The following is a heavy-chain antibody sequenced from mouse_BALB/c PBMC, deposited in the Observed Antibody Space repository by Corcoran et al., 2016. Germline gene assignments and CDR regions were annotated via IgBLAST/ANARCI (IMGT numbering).Heavy chain of an antibody. V-gene: IGHV12-3*02. D-gene: IGHD1-1*01. J-gene: IGHJ1*01. CDR3: AGDYYGYWYFDV. CDR2: ITHSGET. CDR1: GFPITSGYY. Sequence: QMQLQESGPGLVKPSQSLFLACSITGFPITSGYYWIWIRQSPGKPLEWMGYITHSGETFYNPSLQSPISITRATSKNQFFLQLNSVTTEDTAMYYCAGDYYGYWYFDVWGAGTTVTVSS.